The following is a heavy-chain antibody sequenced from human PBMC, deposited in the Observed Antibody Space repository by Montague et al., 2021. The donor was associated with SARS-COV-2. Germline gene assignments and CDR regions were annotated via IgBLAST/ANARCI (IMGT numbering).Heavy chain of an antibody. CDR2: ISYGGIA. CDR3: AGKVLTVPADY. V-gene: IGHV4-4*02. CDR1: GVSIPSTNW. D-gene: IGHD4-11*01. J-gene: IGHJ4*02. Sequence: SETLSLTCAVSGVSIPSTNWWSLVRQPPGKGLEWIGEISYGGIATYNPSLKGRATISMDRSRNLFSLKLSSVTAADTAIYYCAGKVLTVPADYWGQGTLVTVS.